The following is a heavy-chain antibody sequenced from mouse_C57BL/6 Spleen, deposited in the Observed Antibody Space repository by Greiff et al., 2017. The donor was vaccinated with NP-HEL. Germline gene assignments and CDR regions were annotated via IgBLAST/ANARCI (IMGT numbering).Heavy chain of an antibody. CDR2: ISSGGSYT. J-gene: IGHJ1*03. CDR1: GFTFSSYG. Sequence: VQLKESGGDLVKPGGSLKLSCAASGFTFSSYGMSWVRQTPDKRLEWVATISSGGSYTYYPDSVKGRFTISRDNAKNTLYLQMSSLKSEDTAMYYCARQGGRGMVASPHWYFDVWGTGTTVTVSS. V-gene: IGHV5-6*01. CDR3: ARQGGRGMVASPHWYFDV. D-gene: IGHD2-10*02.